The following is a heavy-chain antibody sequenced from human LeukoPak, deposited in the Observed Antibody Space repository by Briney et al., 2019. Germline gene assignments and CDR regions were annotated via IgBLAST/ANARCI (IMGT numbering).Heavy chain of an antibody. J-gene: IGHJ4*02. CDR1: GFTFSDYY. CDR3: AKDKEGERWLHRGPFDY. V-gene: IGHV3-11*01. D-gene: IGHD5-24*01. Sequence: GSLRLSCAASGFTFSDYYMSWIRQAPGKGLEWVSYISSSGSTKYYADSVKGRFTISRDNAKNSLYLQMNSLRAEDTAVYYCAKDKEGERWLHRGPFDYWGQGTLVTVSS. CDR2: ISSSGSTK.